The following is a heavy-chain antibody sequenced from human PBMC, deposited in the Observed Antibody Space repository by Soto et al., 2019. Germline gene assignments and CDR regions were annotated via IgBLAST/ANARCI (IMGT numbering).Heavy chain of an antibody. CDR2: IWYDGSNK. V-gene: IGHV3-33*01. Sequence: GGSLRLSCAASGFTFSSYGMHWVRQAPGKGLEWVAVIWYDGSNKYYADSVKGRFTISRDNSKNTLYLQMNSLRAEDTAVYYCARDDTSPMDYDILIHGWVDYWGQGTLVTVSS. D-gene: IGHD3-9*01. CDR3: ARDDTSPMDYDILIHGWVDY. CDR1: GFTFSSYG. J-gene: IGHJ4*02.